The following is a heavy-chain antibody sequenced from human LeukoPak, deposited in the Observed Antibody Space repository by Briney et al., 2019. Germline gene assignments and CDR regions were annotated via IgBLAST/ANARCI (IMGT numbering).Heavy chain of an antibody. D-gene: IGHD3-22*01. CDR2: ISGSGGST. Sequence: PGGSLRLSCAASGFTFSSYAMSWVRQAPGKGLEWVSAISGSGGSTYYADSVKGRFTISRDNSKNTLYLQMNSLRAEDTAVYYCAKDAYTVVITTSNFDYWGQGTLVTVSS. V-gene: IGHV3-23*01. J-gene: IGHJ4*02. CDR1: GFTFSSYA. CDR3: AKDAYTVVITTSNFDY.